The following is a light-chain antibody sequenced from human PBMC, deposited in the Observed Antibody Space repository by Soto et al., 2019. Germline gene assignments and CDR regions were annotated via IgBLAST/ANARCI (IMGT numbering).Light chain of an antibody. Sequence: EIVLTQSPGILSLSPGERASLSCGASQSISSSFLAWYQQKPGQAPRLLIYDASSRATGIPDRFSGSGSGTDFTLTISRPEPEDFAVYYCQQYGSIPWTFGQGTKVDIK. CDR1: QSISSSF. V-gene: IGKV3-20*01. CDR3: QQYGSIPWT. CDR2: DAS. J-gene: IGKJ1*01.